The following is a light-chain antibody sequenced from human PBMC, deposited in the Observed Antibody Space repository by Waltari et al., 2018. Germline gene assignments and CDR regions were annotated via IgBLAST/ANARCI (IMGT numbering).Light chain of an antibody. Sequence: QSALTQPASVSGSPGQSITFPSTGAFSSVGPYDYFSCYQQLPGRAPKLLIYDVSHRPSGVSDRLSGSKSGNTASLTISGLQPEDEADYYCSSYTTRGTWVFGGGTKLTVL. V-gene: IGLV2-14*03. J-gene: IGLJ3*02. CDR3: SSYTTRGTWV. CDR1: FSSVGPYDY. CDR2: DVS.